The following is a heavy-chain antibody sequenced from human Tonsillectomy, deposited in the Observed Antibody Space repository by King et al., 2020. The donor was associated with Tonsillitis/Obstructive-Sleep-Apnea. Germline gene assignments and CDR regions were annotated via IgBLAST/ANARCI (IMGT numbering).Heavy chain of an antibody. Sequence: VTLKESGPALVKPTQTLTLTCTFSGFPLSTSGMCVNWIRQPPGKALEWLARIDWDDDKYYSTSLKTRLTISKDTSKNQVVLTMTNMDPVDTATYYCARIPGYSSSFNYMDVWGKGTTVTVSS. J-gene: IGHJ6*03. CDR3: ARIPGYSSSFNYMDV. CDR2: IDWDDDK. V-gene: IGHV2-70*11. D-gene: IGHD6-6*01. CDR1: GFPLSTSGMC.